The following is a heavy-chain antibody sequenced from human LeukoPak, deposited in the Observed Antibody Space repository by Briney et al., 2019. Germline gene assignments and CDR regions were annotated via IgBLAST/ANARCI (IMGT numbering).Heavy chain of an antibody. Sequence: GGSLRLSCEGSGYPLSNFAMSWIRQGPGKGLEWVADISGSDGTTCYADSVKGRFTISRDNSQNMLYLQMNSLRVEDTAVYYCAKHRLSVLGRGDHWGQGLLVTVSP. CDR3: AKHRLSVLGRGDH. CDR1: GYPLSNFA. CDR2: ISGSDGTT. V-gene: IGHV3-23*01. J-gene: IGHJ4*02. D-gene: IGHD2-21*01.